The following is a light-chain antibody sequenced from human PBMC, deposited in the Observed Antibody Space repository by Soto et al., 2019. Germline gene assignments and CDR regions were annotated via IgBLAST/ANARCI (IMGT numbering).Light chain of an antibody. CDR3: QQYYSTPRT. CDR1: QSVLYSSNNKNY. Sequence: DIVMTQSPDSLAVSLGERATINCKSSQSVLYSSNNKNYLAWYQQKPGQPPKLLIFWASSRKSGVPDRFSGSGSGTDFTLTISSLQAEDLAVYYGQQYYSTPRTFGQGTKVEIK. J-gene: IGKJ1*01. CDR2: WAS. V-gene: IGKV4-1*01.